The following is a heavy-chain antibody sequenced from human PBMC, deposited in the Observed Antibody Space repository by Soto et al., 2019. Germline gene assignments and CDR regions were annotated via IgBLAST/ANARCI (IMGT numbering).Heavy chain of an antibody. CDR3: AKADSSGWYSHPNYYFDY. CDR2: ISGSGGST. D-gene: IGHD6-19*01. J-gene: IGHJ4*02. CDR1: GFTFSSYA. Sequence: PGGSLRLSCAASGFTFSSYAMSWVRQAPGKGLEWVSAISGSGGSTYYADSVKGRFTISRDNSKNTLYLQMNSLRAEDTAVYYCAKADSSGWYSHPNYYFDYWGQGTLVTVSS. V-gene: IGHV3-23*01.